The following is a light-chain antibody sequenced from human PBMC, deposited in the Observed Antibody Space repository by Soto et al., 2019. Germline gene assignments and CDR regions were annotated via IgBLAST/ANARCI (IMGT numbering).Light chain of an antibody. V-gene: IGKV3-20*01. Sequence: EIVLTQSPGTLSLSPGERATLSCRASQSVSTNLAGYQQKPCQAPRLLLDGASARATGIPARFSGSGSGTDFTLTSSRLEPEDFAVYYCQQYSSSPRTFGQGTKVDIK. J-gene: IGKJ1*01. CDR1: QSVSTN. CDR3: QQYSSSPRT. CDR2: GAS.